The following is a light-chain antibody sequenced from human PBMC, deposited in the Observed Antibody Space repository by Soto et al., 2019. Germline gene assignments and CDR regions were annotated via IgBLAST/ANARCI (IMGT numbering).Light chain of an antibody. CDR1: QSVSVNY. CDR3: QQYANSPAT. J-gene: IGKJ1*01. Sequence: EIVLTQSPGTLSLSPGERATLSCRASQSVSVNYLAWYQQKPGQAPRLLIYGASSRATGIPDRFSGSGSGTDFSLTISRLEPEDFAVYYCQQYANSPATFGQGTKVEIK. V-gene: IGKV3-20*01. CDR2: GAS.